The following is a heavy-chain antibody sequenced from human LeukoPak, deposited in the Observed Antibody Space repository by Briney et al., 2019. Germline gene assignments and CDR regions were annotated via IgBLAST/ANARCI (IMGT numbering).Heavy chain of an antibody. CDR2: INHRGGT. Sequence: PSETLSLTCAVYGESFSGYYWSWIRQPPGKGLGWIGEINHRGGTNYNPSLKSRVTISVDTSKNQFSLTLRSMTAADTAMYYCARPWRRYCSSTSCSTGGAFDIWGQGTMVTVSS. D-gene: IGHD2-2*01. V-gene: IGHV4-34*01. J-gene: IGHJ3*02. CDR3: ARPWRRYCSSTSCSTGGAFDI. CDR1: GESFSGYY.